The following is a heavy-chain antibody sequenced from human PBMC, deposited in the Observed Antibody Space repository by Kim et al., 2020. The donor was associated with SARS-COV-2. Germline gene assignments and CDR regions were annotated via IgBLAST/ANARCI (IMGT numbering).Heavy chain of an antibody. J-gene: IGHJ4*02. CDR2: IYYSGST. Sequence: SETLSLTCTVSGGSISSSSYYWGWIRQPPGKGLEWIGSIYYSGSTYYNLSLKSRVTISVDTSKNQFSLKLSSVTAADTAVYYCARSPPAVTTLFDYWGQGTLVTVSS. CDR1: GGSISSSSYY. CDR3: ARSPPAVTTLFDY. V-gene: IGHV4-39*07. D-gene: IGHD4-17*01.